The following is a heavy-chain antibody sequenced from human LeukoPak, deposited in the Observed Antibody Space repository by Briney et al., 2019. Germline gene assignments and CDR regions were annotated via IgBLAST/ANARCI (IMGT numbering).Heavy chain of an antibody. CDR1: GFTFSSYV. Sequence: GGSLRLSCAASGFTFSSYVMHWVRQAPGKGLEWVAIISYDGSNEYYADPVKGRFTISRDNSKNTLYLQMNSLGPEDTAVYYCARDPYSGNYGNYYYYYMDVWGKGTTVTISS. V-gene: IGHV3-30*04. D-gene: IGHD1-26*01. CDR3: ARDPYSGNYGNYYYYYMDV. J-gene: IGHJ6*03. CDR2: ISYDGSNE.